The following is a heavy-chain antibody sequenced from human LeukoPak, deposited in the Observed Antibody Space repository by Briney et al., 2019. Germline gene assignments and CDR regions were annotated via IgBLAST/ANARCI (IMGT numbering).Heavy chain of an antibody. CDR3: ARGPQWLATRWIALYFDY. CDR1: GGTFSSYA. J-gene: IGHJ4*02. D-gene: IGHD6-19*01. Sequence: SVKVSCKASGGTFSSYAISWLRQAPGQGLEWMGGIIPIFGTANYAQKFQGRVTITADESTSTAYMELSSLRSEDTAVYYCARGPQWLATRWIALYFDYWGQGTLVTVSS. CDR2: IIPIFGTA. V-gene: IGHV1-69*13.